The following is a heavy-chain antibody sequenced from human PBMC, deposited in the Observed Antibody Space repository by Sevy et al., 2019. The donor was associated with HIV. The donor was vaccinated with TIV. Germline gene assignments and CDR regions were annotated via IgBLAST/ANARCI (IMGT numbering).Heavy chain of an antibody. D-gene: IGHD5-18*01. CDR1: GGSISSSSYY. CDR3: ARWGYRDNN. Sequence: SETLSLTYTVSGGSISSSSYYWGWIRQPPGKGLEWIGSIYYSGSTYYNPSLKSRVTISVDTSKNQFSLKLSSVTAADTAMYYCARWGYRDNNWGQGTLVTVSS. J-gene: IGHJ4*02. CDR2: IYYSGST. V-gene: IGHV4-39*01.